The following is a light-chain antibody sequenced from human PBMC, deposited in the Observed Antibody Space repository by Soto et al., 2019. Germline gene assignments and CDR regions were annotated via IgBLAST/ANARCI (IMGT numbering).Light chain of an antibody. Sequence: QSVLTQPPSVSVTPGQRVTISCYGSSSNIGTNIVTWYQQFPGTAPKLLIYADNQRPSGVPERFSGSKSGTSASLAISGLQSEDEADYFCSVWDETLNGWRVFGTGTKVTVL. CDR1: SSNIGTNI. CDR3: SVWDETLNGWRV. J-gene: IGLJ1*01. CDR2: ADN. V-gene: IGLV1-44*01.